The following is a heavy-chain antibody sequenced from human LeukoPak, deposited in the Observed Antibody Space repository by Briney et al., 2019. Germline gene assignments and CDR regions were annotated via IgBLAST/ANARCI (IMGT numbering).Heavy chain of an antibody. J-gene: IGHJ5*02. Sequence: SVIVSCKASGGTFSTYAISWVRQAPGQGLEWLGGIIPLFGTADYAQKFQGRVTITADESTSTAYMELSSLRSEDTAVYYCARESRFLDVVLVPATIGWFDPWGQGTLVTVSS. CDR3: ARESRFLDVVLVPATIGWFDP. D-gene: IGHD2-2*01. CDR2: IIPLFGTA. CDR1: GGTFSTYA. V-gene: IGHV1-69*13.